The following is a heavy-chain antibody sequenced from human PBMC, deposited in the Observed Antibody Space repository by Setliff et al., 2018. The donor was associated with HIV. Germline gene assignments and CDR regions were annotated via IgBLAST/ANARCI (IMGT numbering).Heavy chain of an antibody. V-gene: IGHV1-18*01. Sequence: ASVKVSCKTSGYTFTNFGISWVRQAPGHGLEWMAWISPNFGHTNYAQNFHGRITLTVDTSTSRAYMELRSLRSDDTAVYFCARLGSGWSDSYYYAMDVWCQGTTVTVSS. CDR2: ISPNFGHT. D-gene: IGHD6-19*01. CDR3: ARLGSGWSDSYYYAMDV. J-gene: IGHJ6*02. CDR1: GYTFTNFG.